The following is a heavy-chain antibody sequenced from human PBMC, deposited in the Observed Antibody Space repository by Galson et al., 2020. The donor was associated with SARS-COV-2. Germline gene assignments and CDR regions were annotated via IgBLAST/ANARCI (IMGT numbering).Heavy chain of an antibody. CDR3: ARAYARSPFDY. D-gene: IGHD4-17*01. V-gene: IGHV3-30*04. J-gene: IGHJ4*02. Sequence: GGSLRLSCAASGFTFSSYAMHWVRQAPGKGLEWVAVISYDGSNKYYADSVKGRFTISRDNSKNTLYLQMNSLRAEDTAVYYCARAYARSPFDYWGQGTLVTVSS. CDR1: GFTFSSYA. CDR2: ISYDGSNK.